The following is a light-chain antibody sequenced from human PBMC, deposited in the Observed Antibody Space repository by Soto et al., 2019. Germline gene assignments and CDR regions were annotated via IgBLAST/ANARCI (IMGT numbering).Light chain of an antibody. CDR2: GAS. CDR1: QGIINY. CDR3: QSYYGYPYT. V-gene: IGKV1-16*01. J-gene: IGKJ2*01. Sequence: IQLTQSPSSLSASMGDRVTITCRASQGIINYLAWYQQKPGKAPKLLIYGASTLQGGVPSRFSGSGSGTDFTLTVSSLQPDDHATFYCQSYYGYPYTFGQGTKLEIK.